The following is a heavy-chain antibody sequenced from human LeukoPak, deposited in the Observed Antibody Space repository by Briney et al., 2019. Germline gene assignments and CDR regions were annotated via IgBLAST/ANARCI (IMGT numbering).Heavy chain of an antibody. J-gene: IGHJ4*02. Sequence: SVKVSCKASGGTFSSYAISWVRQAPGQGLEWMGGIIPIFGTANYAQKFQGRVTITTDESTSTAYMELNSLRSEDTAVYYCARGRRKLGDYFDYWGQGTLVTVSS. CDR2: IIPIFGTA. CDR1: GGTFSSYA. V-gene: IGHV1-69*05. D-gene: IGHD7-27*01. CDR3: ARGRRKLGDYFDY.